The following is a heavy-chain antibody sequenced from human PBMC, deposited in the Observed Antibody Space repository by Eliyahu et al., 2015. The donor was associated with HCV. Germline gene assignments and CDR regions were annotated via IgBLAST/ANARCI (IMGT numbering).Heavy chain of an antibody. CDR2: IYTSGST. V-gene: IGHV4-4*07. J-gene: IGHJ5*02. D-gene: IGHD2-2*03. Sequence: QVQLQESGPGLVKPSETLSLTCTVSGGSISSYYWSWIRQPAGKGLEWIGRIYTSGSTTTTTPPQSRVTMSVDTSKNQFSLKLSSVTAADTAVYYCASGYCSSTSCPPGYLGYNWFDPWGQGTLVTVSS. CDR1: GGSISSYY. CDR3: ASGYCSSTSCPPGYLGYNWFDP.